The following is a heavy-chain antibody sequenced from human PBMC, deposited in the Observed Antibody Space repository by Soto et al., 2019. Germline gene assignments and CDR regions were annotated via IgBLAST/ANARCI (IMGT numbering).Heavy chain of an antibody. V-gene: IGHV5-51*01. CDR3: ARQALSEIFGVVIMSAYRSHFDF. CDR1: GYNFTNYW. Sequence: PGESLKISCKASGYNFTNYWIGWVRQMPGKGLEWMGIIYPGDSVIRFSPSFQGQVTISADKSISTAYLQWSSLKASDTAMYYCARQALSEIFGVVIMSAYRSHFDFWGQGTPVTVSS. CDR2: IYPGDSVI. J-gene: IGHJ4*02. D-gene: IGHD3-3*01.